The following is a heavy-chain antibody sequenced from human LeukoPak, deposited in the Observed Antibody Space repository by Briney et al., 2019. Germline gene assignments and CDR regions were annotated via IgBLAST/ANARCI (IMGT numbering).Heavy chain of an antibody. D-gene: IGHD3-10*01. Sequence: SETLSLTCAVYGGSFSGYYWSWIRQPPGKGLGWIGEINHSGSTNYNPSLKSRVTISVDTSKNQFSLKLSSVTAADTAVYYCARSGTTYYYGSGSSPGYYYMDVWGKGTTVTISS. J-gene: IGHJ6*03. CDR1: GGSFSGYY. V-gene: IGHV4-34*01. CDR3: ARSGTTYYYGSGSSPGYYYMDV. CDR2: INHSGST.